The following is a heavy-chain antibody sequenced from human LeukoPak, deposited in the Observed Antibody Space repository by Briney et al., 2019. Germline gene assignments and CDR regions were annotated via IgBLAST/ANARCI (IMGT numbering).Heavy chain of an antibody. J-gene: IGHJ4*01. V-gene: IGHV3-53*01. CDR2: IYSGGTT. CDR1: GFTVSSNY. CDR3: ARGRMVRGVVIKVFYYFDY. D-gene: IGHD3-10*01. Sequence: GGSLRLSCAASGFTVSSNYMSWVRQAPGKGLEWVSVIYSGGTTNYADSVKGRFTISRDNSKNTLDLQMNSLRAEDTAVYYCARGRMVRGVVIKVFYYFDYWGHGTLVIVSS.